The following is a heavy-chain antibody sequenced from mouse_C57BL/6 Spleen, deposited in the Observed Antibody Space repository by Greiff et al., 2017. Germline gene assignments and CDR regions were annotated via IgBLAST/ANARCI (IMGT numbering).Heavy chain of an antibody. D-gene: IGHD2-4*01. CDR2: ISSGGDYT. CDR1: GFTFSSYA. CDR3: TRKDDYDDFAY. V-gene: IGHV5-9-1*02. J-gene: IGHJ3*01. Sequence: EVKVVESGAGLVKPGGSLKLSCAASGFTFSSYAMSWVRQTPEKRLEWVAYISSGGDYTYYADTVKGRFTISRDNARNTLYLQMSSLKSEDTAMYYCTRKDDYDDFAYWGQGTLVTVSA.